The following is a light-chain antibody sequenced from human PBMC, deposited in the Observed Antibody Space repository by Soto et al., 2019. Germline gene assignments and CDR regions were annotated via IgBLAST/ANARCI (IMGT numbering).Light chain of an antibody. CDR1: QSVNTY. Sequence: IVLTQSPGTLSLSPGERANLSCRASQSVNTYLAWYQQKPGQAPRPFISGASNRATDIPDRFSGSGSGTDFTLAISSLEPEDFAVYYCQQYGSSPTFGQGTKVDIK. CDR3: QQYGSSPT. V-gene: IGKV3-20*01. CDR2: GAS. J-gene: IGKJ1*01.